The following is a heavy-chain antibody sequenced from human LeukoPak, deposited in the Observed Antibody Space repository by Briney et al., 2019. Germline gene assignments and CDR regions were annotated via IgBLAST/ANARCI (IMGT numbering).Heavy chain of an antibody. CDR2: MNANSGNT. D-gene: IGHD1-26*01. CDR1: VYTFTIYD. V-gene: IGHV1-8*01. Sequence: ASVKVSCKASVYTFTIYDINWVRQATGQGLECMGWMNANSGNTGYAQKFQGRVTMTRNTSISTAYMELSSLRSEDTAVYYCARAPEWGKANYYYYMDVWGKGTTVTVSS. J-gene: IGHJ6*03. CDR3: ARAPEWGKANYYYYMDV.